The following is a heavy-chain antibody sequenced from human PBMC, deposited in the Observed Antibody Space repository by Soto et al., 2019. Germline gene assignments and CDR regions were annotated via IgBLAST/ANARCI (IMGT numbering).Heavy chain of an antibody. D-gene: IGHD2-15*01. V-gene: IGHV1-8*01. Sequence: QVQLVQTGAEVKKPGASVKVSCKASGYNFIDYDINWVRQATGQGREWMGWMTPNSGDTAYAQQFQGRVNLTRDTSSGTAYIELTRLQSEDTAVYYCARNPNASGRFDPWGQGTLVTVSS. CDR3: ARNPNASGRFDP. CDR2: MTPNSGDT. CDR1: GYNFIDYD. J-gene: IGHJ5*02.